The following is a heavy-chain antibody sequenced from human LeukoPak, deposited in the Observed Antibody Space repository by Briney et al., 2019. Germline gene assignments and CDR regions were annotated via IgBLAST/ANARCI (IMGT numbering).Heavy chain of an antibody. Sequence: GGSLRLSCAASGFTFSSYAMSWVRQAPGKGLEWVSLISGTGGSSYYADSVRRRFTISRDIPKNTLYLQLNSLRAEDTAVYYCAKDYSNPYTMDVWGQGTTVTVSS. D-gene: IGHD3-10*01. CDR2: ISGTGGSS. CDR1: GFTFSSYA. J-gene: IGHJ6*02. V-gene: IGHV3-23*01. CDR3: AKDYSNPYTMDV.